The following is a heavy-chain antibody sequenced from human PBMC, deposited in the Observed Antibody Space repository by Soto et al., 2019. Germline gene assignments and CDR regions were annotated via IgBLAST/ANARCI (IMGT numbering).Heavy chain of an antibody. CDR3: VRDGSKTLGEWFDP. J-gene: IGHJ5*02. CDR2: IYASGTT. D-gene: IGHD3-16*01. CDR1: GSPINGFF. Sequence: QVQLLESGPGLVKPSETLALTCNVSGSPINGFFWSWVRQPAGKGLEWIGRIYASGTTDFNPSLKSRVRMSVDVSKKQVFLTLTAVSAADAAVYYCVRDGSKTLGEWFDPCGGGLSGTVSS. V-gene: IGHV4-4*07.